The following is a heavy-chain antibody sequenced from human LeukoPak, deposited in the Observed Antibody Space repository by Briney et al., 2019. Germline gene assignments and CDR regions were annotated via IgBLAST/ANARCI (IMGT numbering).Heavy chain of an antibody. CDR3: ARGETTVNDLLIDY. J-gene: IGHJ4*02. CDR1: GYTFTGYY. Sequence: EASVKVSCKTSGYTFTGYYIHWVRQAPGQGLEWMGWINPKTGGTNYAQNFQGRVIMTRDTSITTAYMDLSRLRSDDTAVYYCARGETTVNDLLIDYWGQGTLVTVSS. CDR2: INPKTGGT. D-gene: IGHD4-11*01. V-gene: IGHV1-2*02.